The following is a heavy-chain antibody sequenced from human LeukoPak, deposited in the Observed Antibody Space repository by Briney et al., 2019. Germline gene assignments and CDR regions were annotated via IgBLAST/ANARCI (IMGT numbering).Heavy chain of an antibody. CDR2: IYPGDSDT. CDR3: ATVYQVRTRAVAALLDY. CDR1: GYSFTSYW. J-gene: IGHJ4*02. V-gene: IGHV5-51*01. D-gene: IGHD6-19*01. Sequence: GESLKISCKGSGYSFTSYWIGWVRQMPGKGLEGMGIIYPGDSDTRYSPSFQGQVTISAEKYISTAYLKWSSLKASDTAMYYCATVYQVRTRAVAALLDYWGQGTLVTVSS.